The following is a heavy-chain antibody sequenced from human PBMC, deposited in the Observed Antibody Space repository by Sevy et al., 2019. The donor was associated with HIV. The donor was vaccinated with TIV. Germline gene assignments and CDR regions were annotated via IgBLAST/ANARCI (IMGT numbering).Heavy chain of an antibody. CDR1: GFTFSSYA. CDR3: AKVFEGARYSSSTFDY. Sequence: GGSLRLSCAASGFTFSSYAMSWVRQAPGKGLEWVSAISGSGGSTYYADSVKGRFTISRDNSKNTLYLQMNSLRAEDTAVYYCAKVFEGARYSSSTFDYWGQGTLVTVSS. V-gene: IGHV3-23*01. CDR2: ISGSGGST. J-gene: IGHJ4*02. D-gene: IGHD6-6*01.